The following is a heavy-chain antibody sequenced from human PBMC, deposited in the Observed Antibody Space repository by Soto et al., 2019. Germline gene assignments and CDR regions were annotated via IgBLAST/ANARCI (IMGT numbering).Heavy chain of an antibody. Sequence: GGSLRLSCAASGFTFSGSAMHWVRQASGKGLEWVGRIRSKANSYATAYAASVKGRFTISRDDSKNTAYLQMNSLKTEDTAVYYCNSLGDILTSFDIWGQGTMVTVSS. D-gene: IGHD3-9*01. CDR1: GFTFSGSA. J-gene: IGHJ3*02. CDR2: IRSKANSYAT. V-gene: IGHV3-73*01. CDR3: NSLGDILTSFDI.